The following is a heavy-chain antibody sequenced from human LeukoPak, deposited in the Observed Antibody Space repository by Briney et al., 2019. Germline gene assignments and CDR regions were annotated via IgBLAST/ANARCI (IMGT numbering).Heavy chain of an antibody. V-gene: IGHV4-30-2*01. CDR2: TYHSGST. CDR3: ARGHRNYYGMDV. D-gene: IGHD2-21*01. CDR1: GGSISSGGYS. Sequence: SQTLSLTCAVSGGSISSGGYSWSWIRQPPGKGLEWIGYTYHSGSTYYNPSLKSRVTISVDRSKNQFSLKLSSVTAADTAVYYCARGHRNYYGMDVWGQGTTVTVSS. J-gene: IGHJ6*02.